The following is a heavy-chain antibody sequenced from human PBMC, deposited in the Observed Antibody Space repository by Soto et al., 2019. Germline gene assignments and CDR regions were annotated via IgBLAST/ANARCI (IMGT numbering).Heavy chain of an antibody. CDR1: GFTFSDYY. V-gene: IGHV3-11*01. D-gene: IGHD6-13*01. CDR2: ISSSGSTI. Sequence: QVQLVESGGGLVKPGGSLRLSCAASGFTFSDYYMSWIRQAPGKGLEWVSYISSSGSTIYYADSVKGRFTISRDNARNSLDLQMNSLSAEDTAVYYCARDRYSSRFRVLWFDPWGQGTLVTVSS. CDR3: ARDRYSSRFRVLWFDP. J-gene: IGHJ5*02.